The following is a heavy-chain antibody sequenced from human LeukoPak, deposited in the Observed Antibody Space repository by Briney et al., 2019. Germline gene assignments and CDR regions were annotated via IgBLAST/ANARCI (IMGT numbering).Heavy chain of an antibody. D-gene: IGHD3-3*01. CDR3: ARESAYYDFWSGPDAFDI. J-gene: IGHJ3*02. V-gene: IGHV3-48*01. Sequence: GGSLRLSCAASGFTFSSYSMNWVRQAPGKGLEWVSYISSSSSTIYYADSVKGRFTISRDNAKNSLYLQMNSLRAEDTAVYYCARESAYYDFWSGPDAFDIWGQGTMVTVSS. CDR2: ISSSSSTI. CDR1: GFTFSSYS.